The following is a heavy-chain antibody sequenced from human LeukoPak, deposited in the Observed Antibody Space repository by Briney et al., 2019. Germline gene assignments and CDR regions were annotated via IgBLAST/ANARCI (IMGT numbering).Heavy chain of an antibody. V-gene: IGHV3-30-3*01. J-gene: IGHJ4*02. D-gene: IGHD3-10*01. CDR2: ISNDGNNN. CDR1: GFTFSSYA. Sequence: GGSLRLSCLASGFTFSSYAMHWVRQAPGKGLEWVAVISNDGNNNDYADSVKGRFTISRDNSKNTLYLQMNSLRGEDTAVYYCARDRYYGSGRYNYFDHWGQGTLVTVSS. CDR3: ARDRYYGSGRYNYFDH.